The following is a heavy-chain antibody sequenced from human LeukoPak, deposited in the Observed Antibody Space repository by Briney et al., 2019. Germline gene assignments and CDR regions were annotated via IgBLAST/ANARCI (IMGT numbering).Heavy chain of an antibody. Sequence: GRSLRLSCAASGFTFSSYGMHWVRQAPGKGLEWVAVIWYDGSNKYYADSVKGRFAISRDNSKNTLYLQMNSLRAEDTAVYYCASWDLLPIDPWGQGTLVTVSS. CDR1: GFTFSSYG. V-gene: IGHV3-33*01. J-gene: IGHJ5*02. CDR2: IWYDGSNK. D-gene: IGHD2-15*01. CDR3: ASWDLLPIDP.